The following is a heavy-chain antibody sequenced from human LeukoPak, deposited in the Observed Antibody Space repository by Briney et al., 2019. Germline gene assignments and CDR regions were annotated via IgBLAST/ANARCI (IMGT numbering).Heavy chain of an antibody. CDR3: ARGSSDGDYYYYGMDV. CDR1: GGTFSSYA. J-gene: IGHJ6*02. Sequence: SVKVSCKASGGTFSSYAISWVRQAPGQGLEWMGRIIPILGIANYAQKFQGRVTITADKSMSTAYMELSSLRSEDTAVYYCARGSSDGDYYYYGMDVWGQGTTVTVSS. CDR2: IIPILGIA. V-gene: IGHV1-69*04. D-gene: IGHD4-17*01.